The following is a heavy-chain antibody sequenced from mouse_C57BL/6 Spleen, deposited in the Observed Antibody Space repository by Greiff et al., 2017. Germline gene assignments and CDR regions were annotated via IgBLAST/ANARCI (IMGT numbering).Heavy chain of an antibody. CDR2: IDPEAGGT. CDR3: TRGITTVVGGGYFDV. J-gene: IGHJ1*03. V-gene: IGHV1-15*01. CDR1: GYTFTDYE. D-gene: IGHD1-1*01. Sequence: QVQLQQSGAELVRPGASVTLSCTASGYTFTDYEMHWVKQTPVHGLEWIGAIDPEAGGTAYNQQFKGKAILTADNSSSTAYLELRSLPSEDTAVYYCTRGITTVVGGGYFDVWGTGTTVTVSS.